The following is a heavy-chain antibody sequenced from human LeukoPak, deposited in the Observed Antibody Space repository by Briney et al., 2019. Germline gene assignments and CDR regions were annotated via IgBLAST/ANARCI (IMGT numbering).Heavy chain of an antibody. J-gene: IGHJ4*02. V-gene: IGHV1-46*01. CDR3: ARSPSGYSGYDPVYY. CDR1: GYTFTSYY. CDR2: INPSGGST. Sequence: ASVKVSCKASGYTFTSYYMHWVRQAPGQGLEWMGIINPSGGSTSYAQKFQGRVTMTADESTSTVYMELSSLRSEDTAVYYCARSPSGYSGYDPVYYWGQGTLVTVSS. D-gene: IGHD5-12*01.